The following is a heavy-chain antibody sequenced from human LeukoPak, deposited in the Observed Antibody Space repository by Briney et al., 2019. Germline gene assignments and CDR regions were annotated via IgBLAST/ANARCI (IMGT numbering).Heavy chain of an antibody. CDR3: ARDSQVSRSWYGFQRPGQYFQH. CDR1: GYTFTTYG. D-gene: IGHD6-13*01. Sequence: ASVKVSCKASGYTFTTYGISWVRQAPGQGLEWMGWISTYNGNTNYAQKFQGRVSMTTDTSTSTAYMELRSLRSDDTAVYYCARDSQVSRSWYGFQRPGQYFQHWGQGTLVTVSS. J-gene: IGHJ1*01. V-gene: IGHV1-18*01. CDR2: ISTYNGNT.